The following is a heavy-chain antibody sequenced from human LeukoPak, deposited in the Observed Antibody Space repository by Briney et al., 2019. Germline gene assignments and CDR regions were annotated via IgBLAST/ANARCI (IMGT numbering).Heavy chain of an antibody. CDR2: IYTSGST. V-gene: IGHV4-4*07. J-gene: IGHJ4*02. D-gene: IGHD6-13*01. CDR1: GGSISSYY. Sequence: PSETLSLTCTVSGGSISSYYWSWIRQPAGKGLEGIGRIYTSGSTNYNPSLKSRVTMSVDTSKNQFFLKLSSVTAADTAVYYYARVSGSSWYEGYFDYWGQGTLVTVSS. CDR3: ARVSGSSWYEGYFDY.